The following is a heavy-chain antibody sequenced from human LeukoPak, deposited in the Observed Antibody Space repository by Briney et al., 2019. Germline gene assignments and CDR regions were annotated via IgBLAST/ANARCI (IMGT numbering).Heavy chain of an antibody. CDR1: GGSISSYY. CDR2: IYTSGST. Sequence: SETLSLTCTVSGGSISSYYWSWIRQPAGKGLEWIGRIYTSGSTNYNPSLKSRVTISVDTSKNQFSLRLTSVTAADTAVYYCAKSNGYGLVDIWGQGTMVAVSS. J-gene: IGHJ3*02. V-gene: IGHV4-4*07. CDR3: AKSNGYGLVDI. D-gene: IGHD3-10*01.